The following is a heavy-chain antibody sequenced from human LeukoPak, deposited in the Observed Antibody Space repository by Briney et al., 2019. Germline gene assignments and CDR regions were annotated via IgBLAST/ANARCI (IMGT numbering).Heavy chain of an antibody. Sequence: PSETLSLTCTVSGGSISSGSYYWSWIRQPPGKGLEWIGYIYYSGSTNYNPSLKSRVTISVDTSKNQFSLKLSSVTAADTAVYYCASFDPAAGTFTYFQHWGQGTLVTVSS. D-gene: IGHD6-13*01. V-gene: IGHV4-61*01. CDR3: ASFDPAAGTFTYFQH. J-gene: IGHJ1*01. CDR2: IYYSGST. CDR1: GGSISSGSYY.